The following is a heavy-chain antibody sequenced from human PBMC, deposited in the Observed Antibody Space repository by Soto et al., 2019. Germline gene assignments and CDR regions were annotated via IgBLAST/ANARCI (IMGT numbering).Heavy chain of an antibody. J-gene: IGHJ4*02. CDR3: ATFYGGDCTTTTCYGDFDY. CDR2: IIPLFGIT. V-gene: IGHV1-69*02. Sequence: QVQLVQSGAEVKKPGSSVKVSCKASGGIFNRYSVSWVRQAPGQGLEWMGRIIPLFGITNYAQKFQGRVMITADKSTNTAYMEVNGLRSEDTVLYYCATFYGGDCTTTTCYGDFDYWGQGTLVTVTS. CDR1: GGIFNRYS. D-gene: IGHD2-2*01.